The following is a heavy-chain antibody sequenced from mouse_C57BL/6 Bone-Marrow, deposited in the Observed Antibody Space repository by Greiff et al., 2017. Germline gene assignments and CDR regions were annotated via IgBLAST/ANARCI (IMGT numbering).Heavy chain of an antibody. CDR3: ARKYGIAVVDSDY. J-gene: IGHJ2*01. CDR1: GYTFTSYW. V-gene: IGHV1-53*01. D-gene: IGHD1-1*01. Sequence: QVQLQQSGTDLVKPGASVKLSCTASGYTFTSYWMHWVKQRPGQGLEWIGNINPSNGGTNYNEKFKSKATLTADKSSSTAYMQLSSLTSEDSAVYYYARKYGIAVVDSDYWGQGTTLTVSS. CDR2: INPSNGGT.